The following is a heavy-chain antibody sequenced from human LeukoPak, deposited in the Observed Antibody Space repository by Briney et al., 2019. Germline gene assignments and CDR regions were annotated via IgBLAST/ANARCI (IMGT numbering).Heavy chain of an antibody. Sequence: SETLSLTCTVSGGSISTYYWTWIRQPPGKGLEWIGYIYYSETTDYNPSLKGRVTISVDTSKSQFSLNLSSVTAADTAVYYCARGSYHELSSFDYWGQGTLVTVSS. CDR3: ARGSYHELSSFDY. V-gene: IGHV4-59*01. CDR1: GGSISTYY. J-gene: IGHJ4*02. D-gene: IGHD1-26*01. CDR2: IYYSETT.